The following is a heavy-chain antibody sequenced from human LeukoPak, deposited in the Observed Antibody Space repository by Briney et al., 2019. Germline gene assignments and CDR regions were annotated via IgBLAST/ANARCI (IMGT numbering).Heavy chain of an antibody. V-gene: IGHV3-30*02. Sequence: GGSLRLSCAASGFTFSSYGMHWVRQAPGKGLEWVAFIRYDGSNKYYADSVKGRFTISRDNSKNTLYLQMNSLRAEDTAVYYCAKDRFQDIVVVPAAANDAFDIWGQGTMVTVSS. CDR2: IRYDGSNK. J-gene: IGHJ3*02. CDR3: AKDRFQDIVVVPAAANDAFDI. CDR1: GFTFSSYG. D-gene: IGHD2-2*01.